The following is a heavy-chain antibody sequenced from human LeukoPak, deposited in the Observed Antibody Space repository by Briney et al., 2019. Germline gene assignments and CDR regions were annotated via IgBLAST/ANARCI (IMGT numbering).Heavy chain of an antibody. D-gene: IGHD3-10*01. J-gene: IGHJ3*02. CDR2: INPNSGGT. CDR3: ARSALWDDAFDI. Sequence: ASAKVSCKASGYTFTGYYMHWVRQAPGQGLEWMGWINPNSGGTNYAQKFQGRVTMTRDTSISTAYMELSRLRSDDTAVYYCARSALWDDAFDIWGQGTMVTVSS. V-gene: IGHV1-2*02. CDR1: GYTFTGYY.